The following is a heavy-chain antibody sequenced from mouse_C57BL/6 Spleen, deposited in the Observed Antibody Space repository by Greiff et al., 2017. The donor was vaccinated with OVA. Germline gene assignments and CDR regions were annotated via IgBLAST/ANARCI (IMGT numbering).Heavy chain of an antibody. D-gene: IGHD1-1*01. CDR2: IYPGSGST. Sequence: QVQLQQPGAELVKPGASVKMSCKASGYTFTSYWITWVKQRPGQGLEWIGDIYPGSGSTNYNEKFKSKATLTVDTSSSTAYMQLSSLTSEDSAVYYCARRGAVVGAMDYWGQGTSVTVSS. CDR1: GYTFTSYW. CDR3: ARRGAVVGAMDY. J-gene: IGHJ4*01. V-gene: IGHV1-55*01.